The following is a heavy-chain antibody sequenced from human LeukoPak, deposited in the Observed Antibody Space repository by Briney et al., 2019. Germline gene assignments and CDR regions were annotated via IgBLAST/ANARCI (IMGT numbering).Heavy chain of an antibody. CDR2: ISSNGGST. J-gene: IGHJ4*02. V-gene: IGHV3-64*01. Sequence: GGSLRLSCAASGFTFSSYAMHWVRQALGKGLEYVSAISSNGGSTYYANPVKGRFTISRDNSKNTLYLQMGSLRAEDMAVYYCAREYYDSSGYYPNVLYFDYWGQGTLVTVSS. D-gene: IGHD3-22*01. CDR1: GFTFSSYA. CDR3: AREYYDSSGYYPNVLYFDY.